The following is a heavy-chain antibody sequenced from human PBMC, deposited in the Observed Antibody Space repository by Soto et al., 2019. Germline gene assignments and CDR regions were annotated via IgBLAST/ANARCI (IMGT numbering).Heavy chain of an antibody. CDR2: IKSKTDGGTT. D-gene: IGHD6-13*01. CDR1: GFTFSNAW. V-gene: IGHV3-15*07. J-gene: IGHJ6*02. Sequence: GGSLRLSCAASGFTFSNAWMNWVRQAPGKGLEWVGRIKSKTDGGTTDYAAPVKGRFTISRDDSKNTLYLQMNSLKTEHTAVYYCTTDLIGAAGYYYYYYGMDVWGQGTTVTVSS. CDR3: TTDLIGAAGYYYYYYGMDV.